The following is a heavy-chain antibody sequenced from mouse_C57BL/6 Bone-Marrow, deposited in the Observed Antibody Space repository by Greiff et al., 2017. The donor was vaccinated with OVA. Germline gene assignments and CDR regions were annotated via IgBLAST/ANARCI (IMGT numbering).Heavy chain of an antibody. CDR2: IYPGGGYT. Sequence: QVQLQQSGAELVRPGTSVKMSCKASGYTFTNYWIGWAKQRPGHGLEWIADIYPGGGYTNYNEKFKGKATLTADKSSSTAYMQFSSLTSEDSAIYYCARGDYYGHYYAMDYWGQGTSVTVSS. J-gene: IGHJ4*01. V-gene: IGHV1-63*01. CDR3: ARGDYYGHYYAMDY. D-gene: IGHD1-2*01. CDR1: GYTFTNYW.